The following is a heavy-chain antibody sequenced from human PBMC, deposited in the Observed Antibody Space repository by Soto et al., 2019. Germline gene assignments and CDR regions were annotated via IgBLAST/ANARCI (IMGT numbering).Heavy chain of an antibody. D-gene: IGHD2-21*01. CDR3: AREVRPPYYFDY. J-gene: IGHJ4*02. V-gene: IGHV3-30-3*01. Sequence: QVQLVESGGGVVQPGRSLRLSCAASGFTFSSYAMHWVRQAPGKGLEWVAVISYDGSNKYYADSVKGRFTISRDNSKNTLYLQMNSLRAEDPAVYYCAREVRPPYYFDYWGQGTLVTVSS. CDR1: GFTFSSYA. CDR2: ISYDGSNK.